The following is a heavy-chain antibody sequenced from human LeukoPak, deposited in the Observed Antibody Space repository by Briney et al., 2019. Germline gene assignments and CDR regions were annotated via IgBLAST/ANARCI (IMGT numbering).Heavy chain of an antibody. CDR2: ISAYNGYT. V-gene: IGHV1-18*01. CDR1: GYTFTSYG. J-gene: IGHJ5*02. Sequence: ASVKVSCKASGYTFTSYGISWVRQAPGQGLEWMGWISAYNGYTNYAQKLQGRVTMTTDTSTSTAYMELRSLRSDDTAVYYCARGPSSREWGSGSNWFDPWGQGTLVTVSS. D-gene: IGHD2-2*01. CDR3: ARGPSSREWGSGSNWFDP.